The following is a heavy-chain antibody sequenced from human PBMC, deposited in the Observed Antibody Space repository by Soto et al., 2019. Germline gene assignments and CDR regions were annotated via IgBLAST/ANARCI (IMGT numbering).Heavy chain of an antibody. D-gene: IGHD5-12*01. Sequence: EVQLVESGGGLVRPGGSLRLSCAASGFTFSSYNINWVRQAPGKGLEWVSSIGRVSSHIYYADSVKGRFTVSRDNAKNSLYLQMNNLRVEDTAVYYCARDVYTGYDSYYYYYMDVWGKGTTVTVSS. CDR3: ARDVYTGYDSYYYYYMDV. CDR1: GFTFSSYN. J-gene: IGHJ6*03. CDR2: IGRVSSHI. V-gene: IGHV3-21*01.